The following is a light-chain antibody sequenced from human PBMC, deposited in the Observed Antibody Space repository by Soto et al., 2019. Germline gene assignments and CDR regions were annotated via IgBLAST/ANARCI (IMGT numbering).Light chain of an antibody. CDR1: XXNVGSNY. V-gene: IGLV1-51*01. J-gene: IGLJ2*01. Sequence: XKVTISCSGXXXNVGSNYVSWYQQLPGTAPKLLMYDNGKRPSGIPDRFSGSQSGTSATLGITGLQTGDEADYYCGTWDNSLSAVFGGGTKLTVL. CDR2: DNG. CDR3: GTWDNSLSAV.